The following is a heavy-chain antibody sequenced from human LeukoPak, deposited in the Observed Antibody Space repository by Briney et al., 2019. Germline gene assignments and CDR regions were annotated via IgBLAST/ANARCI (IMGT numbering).Heavy chain of an antibody. CDR2: ISGSGGST. CDR1: GFTVSSNY. V-gene: IGHV3-23*01. D-gene: IGHD6-13*01. J-gene: IGHJ4*02. CDR3: AKVDAVSSWGAY. Sequence: QPGGSLRLSCAASGFTVSSNYMTWVRQAPGKGLEWVSAISGSGGSTYYADSVKGRFTISRDNSKNTLYLQMNSLRAEDTAVYYCAKVDAVSSWGAYWGQGTLVTVSS.